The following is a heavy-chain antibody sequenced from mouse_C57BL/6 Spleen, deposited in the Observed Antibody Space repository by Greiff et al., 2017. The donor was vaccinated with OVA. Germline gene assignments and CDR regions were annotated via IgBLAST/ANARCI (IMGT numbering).Heavy chain of an antibody. CDR2: ISDGGSYT. CDR1: GFTFSSYA. D-gene: IGHD2-5*01. V-gene: IGHV5-4*01. J-gene: IGHJ1*03. Sequence: EVQLQESGGGLVKPGGSLKLSCAASGFTFSSYAMSWVRQTPEKRLEWVATISDGGSYTYYPDNVKGRFTISRDNAKNNLYLQMSHLKSEDTAMYYCARDKSNYGGGYFDVWGTGTTVTVSS. CDR3: ARDKSNYGGGYFDV.